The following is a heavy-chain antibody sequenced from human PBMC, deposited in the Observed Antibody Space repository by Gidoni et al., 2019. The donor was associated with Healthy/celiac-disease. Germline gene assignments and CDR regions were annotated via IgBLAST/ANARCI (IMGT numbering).Heavy chain of an antibody. V-gene: IGHV3-48*04. D-gene: IGHD3-22*01. CDR2: IISSSSTI. J-gene: IGHJ5*02. Sequence: EVQLVESGGGLVQPGGSLRLYCSASGFTFSSYSMKWVRQAPGKGLEWVSDIISSSSTIYYADSLKGRFTISRDNAKNSLYLQMNSLRAEDTAVYYCAREYYYDSSAWFDPWGQGTLVTVSS. CDR3: AREYYYDSSAWFDP. CDR1: GFTFSSYS.